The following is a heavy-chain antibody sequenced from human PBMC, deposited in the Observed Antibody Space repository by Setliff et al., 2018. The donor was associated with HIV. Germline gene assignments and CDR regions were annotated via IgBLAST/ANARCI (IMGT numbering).Heavy chain of an antibody. Sequence: PSETLSLTCAVYGGSFSGYYWNWIRQPPGKGLEWIGDIDYRGSTNYNLSLQSRVIISADTSKNQFSLKLSSVSAADTAVYYCARGHPIVPTGLVSFYFDHWGQGTLVTVSS. CDR3: ARGHPIVPTGLVSFYFDH. CDR2: IDYRGST. V-gene: IGHV4-34*01. J-gene: IGHJ4*02. D-gene: IGHD2-2*01. CDR1: GGSFSGYY.